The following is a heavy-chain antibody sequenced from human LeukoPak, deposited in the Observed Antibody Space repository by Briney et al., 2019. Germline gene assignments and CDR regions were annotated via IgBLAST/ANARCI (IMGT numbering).Heavy chain of an antibody. V-gene: IGHV4-59*01. Sequence: PSETLSLTCTVSGGSISSYYWSWIRQPPGKGLEWIGYIYYSGSTNYNPSLKSRVTISVDTSKNQFSLKLSSVTAADTAVYYCARDTGSGGVDYWGQGTLVTVSS. CDR1: GGSISSYY. CDR3: ARDTGSGGVDY. J-gene: IGHJ4*02. D-gene: IGHD2-15*01. CDR2: IYYSGST.